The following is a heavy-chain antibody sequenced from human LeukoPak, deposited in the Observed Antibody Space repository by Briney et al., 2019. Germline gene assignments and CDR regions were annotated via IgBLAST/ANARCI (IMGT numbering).Heavy chain of an antibody. Sequence: GASVKVSCKASGYTFTGYYMHWVRQAPGQGLEWMGWINPNSGGTSYAQKFQGWVTMTRDTSISTAYMELSRLRSDDTAVYYCARGWSIAAAGVDYWGQGTLVTVSS. D-gene: IGHD6-13*01. CDR3: ARGWSIAAAGVDY. V-gene: IGHV1-2*04. J-gene: IGHJ4*02. CDR2: INPNSGGT. CDR1: GYTFTGYY.